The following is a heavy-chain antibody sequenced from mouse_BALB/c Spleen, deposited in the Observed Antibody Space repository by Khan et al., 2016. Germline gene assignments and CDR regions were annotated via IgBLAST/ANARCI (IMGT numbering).Heavy chain of an antibody. J-gene: IGHJ4*01. CDR3: ARRLLYKYAMDY. D-gene: IGHD2-12*01. CDR2: INPDSSTI. V-gene: IGHV4-1*02. Sequence: EVKLLESGGGLVQPGGSLKLFCAASGFDFSRYWMSWVRQAPGKGLEWIGEINPDSSTINYTPSLKDKFIISRDNAKNTLYLQMSKVRSEDTALHYSARRLLYKYAMDYWDQETSVTDSS. CDR1: GFDFSRYW.